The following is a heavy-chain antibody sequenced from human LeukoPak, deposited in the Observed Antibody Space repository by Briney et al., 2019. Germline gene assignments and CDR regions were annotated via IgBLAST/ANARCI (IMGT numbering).Heavy chain of an antibody. Sequence: PGGSLRLSCTVSGFTFSSYSLNWVRQAPGKGLEWVSSISSSSSFMYYADSVKGRFTISRDNAKNSLYLQMNSLRVEDTAVYYCARAPGYDSSGYYYYWGQGTLVTVSS. CDR1: GFTFSSYS. CDR2: ISSSSSFM. D-gene: IGHD3-22*01. J-gene: IGHJ4*02. V-gene: IGHV3-21*01. CDR3: ARAPGYDSSGYYYY.